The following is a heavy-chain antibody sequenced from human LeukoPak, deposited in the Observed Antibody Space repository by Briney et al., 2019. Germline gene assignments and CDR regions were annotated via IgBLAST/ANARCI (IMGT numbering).Heavy chain of an antibody. CDR3: ARASVPDTSSWPVFDF. V-gene: IGHV4-39*07. Sequence: SETLSLTCTVSGGSINSSSYYWGWIRQPPGKGLEWIGSSYYSGSTYYNSSLKSQVTISVDTSKNQFSLKLTSVTAADTAVYYCARASVPDTSSWPVFDFWGQGTLVTVSS. CDR2: SYYSGST. J-gene: IGHJ4*02. CDR1: GGSINSSSYY. D-gene: IGHD6-13*01.